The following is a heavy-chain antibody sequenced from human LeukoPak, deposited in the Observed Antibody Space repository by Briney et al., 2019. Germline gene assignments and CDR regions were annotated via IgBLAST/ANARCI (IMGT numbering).Heavy chain of an antibody. Sequence: PSETLSLTCTVSGYSISSGYYWGWIRQPPGKGLEWIGSIYHSGSTYYNPSLKSRVTISVDTSKNQFSLKLSSVTAADTAVYYCGRGVGKIAPGGRGTLVPV. CDR3: GRGVGKIAP. CDR2: IYHSGST. J-gene: IGHJ5*02. V-gene: IGHV4-38-2*02. D-gene: IGHD1-1*01. CDR1: GYSISSGYY.